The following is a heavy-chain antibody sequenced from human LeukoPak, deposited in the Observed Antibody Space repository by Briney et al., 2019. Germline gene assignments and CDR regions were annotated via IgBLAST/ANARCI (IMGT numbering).Heavy chain of an antibody. CDR3: ARVHPRTMDV. CDR2: ISGTGSYK. Sequence: GRSLRLSCAASGFTFSRYSMNWVRQAPGKGLEWVSSISGTGSYKYYADPVKGRFTISRDNAKNSLYLQMNSLRAEDTAVYYCARVHPRTMDVWGKGTTVTVSS. V-gene: IGHV3-21*01. CDR1: GFTFSRYS. J-gene: IGHJ6*03.